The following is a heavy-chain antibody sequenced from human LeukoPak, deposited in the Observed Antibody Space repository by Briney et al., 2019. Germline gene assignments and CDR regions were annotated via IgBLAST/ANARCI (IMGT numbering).Heavy chain of an antibody. J-gene: IGHJ4*02. CDR3: AREVNPYYFDF. V-gene: IGHV3-33*01. CDR2: IWYDGSKK. CDR1: GFIFSNYG. Sequence: GRSLRLSCGASGFIFSNYGMHWVRQAPGKGLEWVAVIWYDGSKKNYADSVKGRFTISRDSSKNTLYLQMNSLRAEDTAVYYCAREVNPYYFDFWGQGTLVSVSS.